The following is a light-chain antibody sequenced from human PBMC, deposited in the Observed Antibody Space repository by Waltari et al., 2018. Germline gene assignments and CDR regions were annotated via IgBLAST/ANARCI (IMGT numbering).Light chain of an antibody. CDR3: QVWDANTDPGV. Sequence: SYVLTQPPSVSVAPGETARLTCGGKNIESKSVHWYRQRPGPAPVVGISYNNDRAAGIPERFSGSNSGNTATLTISRVEAGDEADYYCQVWDANTDPGVFGTGTEVTVL. J-gene: IGLJ1*01. CDR2: YNN. CDR1: NIESKS. V-gene: IGLV3-21*01.